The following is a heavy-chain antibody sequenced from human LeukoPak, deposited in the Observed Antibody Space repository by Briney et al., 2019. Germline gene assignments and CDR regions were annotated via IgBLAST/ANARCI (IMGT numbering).Heavy chain of an antibody. V-gene: IGHV1-58*02. Sequence: GTSVKVSCKASGFTFTSSAMQWVRRARGQRLEWIGWIVVGSGNTNYAQKFQERVTITRDMSTSTAYMELSSLRSEDTAVYYCAAGPVRGGYYYMDVWGKGTTVTVSS. D-gene: IGHD6-19*01. CDR1: GFTFTSSA. J-gene: IGHJ6*03. CDR3: AAGPVRGGYYYMDV. CDR2: IVVGSGNT.